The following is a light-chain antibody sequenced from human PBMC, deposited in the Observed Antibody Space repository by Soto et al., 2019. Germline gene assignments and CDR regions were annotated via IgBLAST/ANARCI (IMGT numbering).Light chain of an antibody. CDR1: SSDVGGYNY. CDR2: DVI. Sequence: QSVLTQPRSVSWSPGQSVTISCTGTSSDVGGYNYVSWYQQHPGKVPKLMIYDVIHRPSGVPDRFSGSKSGNTASLTISGLQAEDEADYYCCSYAGSYSLYVFGTGTKVTVL. J-gene: IGLJ1*01. CDR3: CSYAGSYSLYV. V-gene: IGLV2-11*01.